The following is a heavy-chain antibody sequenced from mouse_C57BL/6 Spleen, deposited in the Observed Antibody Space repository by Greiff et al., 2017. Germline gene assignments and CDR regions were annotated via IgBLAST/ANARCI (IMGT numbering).Heavy chain of an antibody. CDR1: GYTFTSYW. CDR3: AKITTVVADY. Sequence: QVQLQQPGTELVKPGASVKLSCKASGYTFTSYWMHWVKQRHGQGLEWIGNFNPSNGGTNYNEKFKSKATLPVEKSSSTAYMQLSRLTSDDSAVYYCAKITTVVADYWGQGTTLTVSS. CDR2: FNPSNGGT. D-gene: IGHD1-1*01. J-gene: IGHJ2*01. V-gene: IGHV1-53*01.